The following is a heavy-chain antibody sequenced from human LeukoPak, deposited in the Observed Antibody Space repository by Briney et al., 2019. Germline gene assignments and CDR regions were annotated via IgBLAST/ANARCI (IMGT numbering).Heavy chain of an antibody. CDR2: ISSSSSSYI. CDR1: GFTFSSYS. CDR3: ARDLVAVAGTVY. Sequence: GGSLRLSCAASGFTFSSYSMNWVRQAPGKGLEWVSSISSSSSSYIYYADSVKGRFTISRDNAKNSLYLQMNSLRAEDTAVYYCARDLVAVAGTVYWGQGTLVTVSS. V-gene: IGHV3-21*01. D-gene: IGHD6-19*01. J-gene: IGHJ4*02.